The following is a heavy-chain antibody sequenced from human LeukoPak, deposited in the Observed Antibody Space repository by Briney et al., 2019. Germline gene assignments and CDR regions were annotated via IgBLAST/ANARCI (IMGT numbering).Heavy chain of an antibody. J-gene: IGHJ3*02. CDR1: GFTFSSYW. Sequence: GGSLRLSCAASGFTFSSYWMHWVRQAPGKGLEWVSAISGSGGSTYYADSVKGRFTISRDNSKNTLYLQMNSLRAEDTAVYYCAKDIVVVVAATHDAFDIWGQGTMVTVSS. CDR2: ISGSGGST. V-gene: IGHV3-23*01. CDR3: AKDIVVVVAATHDAFDI. D-gene: IGHD2-15*01.